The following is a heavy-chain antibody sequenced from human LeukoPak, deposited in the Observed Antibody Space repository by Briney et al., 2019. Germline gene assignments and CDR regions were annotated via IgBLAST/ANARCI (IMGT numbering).Heavy chain of an antibody. D-gene: IGHD6-19*01. CDR1: GDSISSSSYY. Sequence: SETLSLTCTVSGDSISSSSYYWGWIRQPPGKGLEWIGSIYYSGSSYYNPSLKSRVTISVDTSKNQFSLKLSSVTAADTAAYYCARPSVAGKFGGFGYWGQGTLVTVSS. J-gene: IGHJ4*02. V-gene: IGHV4-39*07. CDR3: ARPSVAGKFGGFGY. CDR2: IYYSGSS.